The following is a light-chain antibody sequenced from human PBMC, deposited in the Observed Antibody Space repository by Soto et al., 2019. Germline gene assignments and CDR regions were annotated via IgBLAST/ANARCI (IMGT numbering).Light chain of an antibody. J-gene: IGLJ1*01. CDR2: NNN. CDR1: SSNIGSNT. V-gene: IGLV1-44*01. Sequence: QSVLTQPPSASGTPGQRVTISCSGSSSNIGSNTVNWYQQLPGTAPKLLIYNNNQRPSGVPDRFSGSKSGTSASLAISGLQSEDEAGYYCASWDDSLNGLGFGPGTQRTVL. CDR3: ASWDDSLNGLG.